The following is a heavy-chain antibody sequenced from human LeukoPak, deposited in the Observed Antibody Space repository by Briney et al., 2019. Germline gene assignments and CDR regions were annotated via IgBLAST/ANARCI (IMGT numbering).Heavy chain of an antibody. CDR3: ARTVSSCWDVGSFDY. J-gene: IGHJ4*02. Sequence: SVKVSCKASGGTFSSYAISWVRQAPGPGLEWMGRIIPIFGTANYAQKFQGRVTITTDESTSTAYMELSSLRSEDTAVYYCARTVSSCWDVGSFDYWGQGTLVTVSS. V-gene: IGHV1-69*05. CDR2: IIPIFGTA. CDR1: GGTFSSYA. D-gene: IGHD6-19*01.